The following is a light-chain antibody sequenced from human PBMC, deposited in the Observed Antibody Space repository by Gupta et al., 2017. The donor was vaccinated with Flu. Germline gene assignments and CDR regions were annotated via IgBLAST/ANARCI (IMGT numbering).Light chain of an antibody. CDR1: SSDVGGFNY. Sequence: QSALTQPASVSGSPGQSITISCTGTSSDVGGFNYVSWYQQHPGKAPKLMIYDVSNRPSGVSKRFSGSKSGITASLTISGLQAEDEAAYYCSSYRSSSALALAFGGGTKLTVL. V-gene: IGLV2-14*03. CDR3: SSYRSSSALALA. J-gene: IGLJ2*01. CDR2: DVS.